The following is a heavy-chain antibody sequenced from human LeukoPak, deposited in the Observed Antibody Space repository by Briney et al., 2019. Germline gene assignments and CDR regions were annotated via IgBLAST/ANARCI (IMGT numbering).Heavy chain of an antibody. CDR3: AKVPLIIVNWVDS. D-gene: IGHD5-12*01. CDR2: ISSSGGNT. J-gene: IGHJ5*02. V-gene: IGHV3-23*01. CDR1: GFSFGDSA. Sequence: GGSLRLSCVVSGFSFGDSAMSWVRQAPGKGLEWVSTISSSGGNTYYADSVKGRFTISRDNAADTLFLQMSSLRGEDTAIYFCAKVPLIIVNWVDSWGQGTLVAVSS.